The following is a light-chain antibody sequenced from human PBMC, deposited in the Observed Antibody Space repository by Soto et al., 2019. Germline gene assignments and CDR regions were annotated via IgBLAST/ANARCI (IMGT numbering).Light chain of an antibody. CDR3: QQYGSSPTWT. CDR1: QSVSNNY. Sequence: ESVLTQSPGTLSLSPGERATPSCRASQSVSNNYLAWYQQKPGQAPRLLIYGASTRATGIPDRFSGSGSGTDFTLTISRLEPEDSAVYYCQQYGSSPTWTFGQGTKWIS. J-gene: IGKJ1*01. CDR2: GAS. V-gene: IGKV3-20*01.